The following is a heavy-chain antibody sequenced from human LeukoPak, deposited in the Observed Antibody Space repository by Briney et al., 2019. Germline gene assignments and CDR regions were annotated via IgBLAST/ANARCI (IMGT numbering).Heavy chain of an antibody. CDR3: ARGDGAAAGTFDY. CDR1: GYTFTGYY. Sequence: GASVKVSCKASGYTFTGYYMHWVRQAPGQGLEWMGWINPNSGGTNYAQKFQGRVTMTRDTSISTAYMELRSLRSDDTAVYYCARGDGAAAGTFDYWGQGTLVTVSS. D-gene: IGHD6-13*01. CDR2: INPNSGGT. J-gene: IGHJ4*02. V-gene: IGHV1-2*02.